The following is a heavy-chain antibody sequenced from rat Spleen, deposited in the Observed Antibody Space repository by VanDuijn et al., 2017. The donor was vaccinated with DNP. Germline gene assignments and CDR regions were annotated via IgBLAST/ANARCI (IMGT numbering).Heavy chain of an antibody. CDR3: ATGGNNPFPY. Sequence: EVQLVESGGGLVQPGRSLKLSCAASGFTFNNYDMAWVRQAPTKGLEWVASISPSGGRIYYRDSVKGRFSVSRDNAKSSLYLQMDSLRSEDTATYYCATGGNNPFPYWGQGTLVTVSS. V-gene: IGHV5-27*01. CDR2: ISPSGGRI. CDR1: GFTFNNYD. D-gene: IGHD1-10*01. J-gene: IGHJ3*01.